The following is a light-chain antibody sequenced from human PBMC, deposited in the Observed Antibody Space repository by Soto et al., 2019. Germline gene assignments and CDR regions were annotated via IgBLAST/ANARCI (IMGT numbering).Light chain of an antibody. J-gene: IGLJ2*01. CDR2: DDI. V-gene: IGLV2-23*01. CDR1: STDVGAYNL. Sequence: QSALPQHASGSGSPGQSITISCTGTSTDVGAYNLVSWYQQHPGSVPKLIIYDDIKRPSGVSCRFSGSKSGNTASLKISGLQAEDEADYYCCSYAGSRTLVFGGGTKLTVL. CDR3: CSYAGSRTLV.